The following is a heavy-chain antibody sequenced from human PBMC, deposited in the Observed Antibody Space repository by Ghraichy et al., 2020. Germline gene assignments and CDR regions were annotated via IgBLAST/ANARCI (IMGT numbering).Heavy chain of an antibody. V-gene: IGHV6-1*01. CDR2: TYYRSKWYN. Sequence: SETRSLTCAISGDSVSSNSAAWNWIRQSPSRGLEWLGRTYYRSKWYNDYAVSVKSRITINPDTSKNQFSLQLNSLTPEDTAVYYCVRQSSPQKYYGLDVWGQGTTVTVSS. CDR1: GDSVSSNSAA. J-gene: IGHJ6*02. CDR3: VRQSSPQKYYGLDV.